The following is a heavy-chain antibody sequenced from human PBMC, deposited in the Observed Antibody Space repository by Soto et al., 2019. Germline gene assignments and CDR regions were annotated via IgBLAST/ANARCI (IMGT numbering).Heavy chain of an antibody. J-gene: IGHJ5*02. V-gene: IGHV4-31*02. CDR2: IHYSGGATYSP. CDR3: ARGPTYYQDSIGYQPFHP. D-gene: IGHD3-22*01. Sequence: WTWIRQHPGKGLEWLGYIHYSGGATYSPSYNPSLQSRIAISVDISKSLFSLKLTSVTAADTAVYYCARGPTYYQDSIGYQPFHPGGQGTLVTVSS.